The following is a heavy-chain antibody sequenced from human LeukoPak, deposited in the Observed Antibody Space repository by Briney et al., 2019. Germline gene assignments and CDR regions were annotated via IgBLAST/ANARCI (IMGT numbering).Heavy chain of an antibody. J-gene: IGHJ6*03. CDR3: ARRPWYCSSTSCYNAPYYYYMDV. Sequence: SETLSLTCTVSGGSISSSSYYWGWIRQPPGKGLEWIGSIYYSGSTYYNPSHKSRVPISVDTSKNQFSLKLSSVTAADTAVYYCARRPWYCSSTSCYNAPYYYYMDVWGKGTTVTVSS. V-gene: IGHV4-39*01. CDR2: IYYSGST. CDR1: GGSISSSSYY. D-gene: IGHD2-2*02.